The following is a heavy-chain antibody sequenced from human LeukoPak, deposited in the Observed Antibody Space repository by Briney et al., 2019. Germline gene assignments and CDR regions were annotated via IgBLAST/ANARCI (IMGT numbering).Heavy chain of an antibody. V-gene: IGHV1-18*01. CDR3: ARPAKGAYYYYYMDV. CDR1: GNTLPTYG. D-gene: IGHD1-26*01. Sequence: ASVKVSCKTSGNTLPTYGITWVRQAPGQGLEWMGWISTYNGNTNYAQKLQGRVTMTRDTSTNTAYMELRSLRSNDTAVYYCARPAKGAYYYYYMDVWGTGTTATVSS. J-gene: IGHJ6*03. CDR2: ISTYNGNT.